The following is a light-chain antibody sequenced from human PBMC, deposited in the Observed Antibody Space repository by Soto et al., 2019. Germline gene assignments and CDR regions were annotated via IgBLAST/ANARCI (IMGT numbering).Light chain of an antibody. CDR1: SSDVGGYDY. J-gene: IGLJ1*01. Sequence: QSVLTQPAAVSGSPGQSITISCTGTSSDVGGYDYVSWYQIHPGKAPKLMVFEVSNRPSGVSYRFSGSKSGNTASLTISGLQAEDEADYFCSSYSLSTAYLFGTGTKVTV. CDR2: EVS. CDR3: SSYSLSTAYL. V-gene: IGLV2-14*01.